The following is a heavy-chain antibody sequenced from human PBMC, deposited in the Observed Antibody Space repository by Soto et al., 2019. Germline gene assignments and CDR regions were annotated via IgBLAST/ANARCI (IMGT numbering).Heavy chain of an antibody. Sequence: EVQLLESGGGVVQPGGSLRLSCAASGFTFSRYAMNWVRRAPGKGLEWVSAIRSGGNPTYYADSVKGRFTISRDNPKNTVYLQMDSLRAEDTAVYYCAKAPAHDFGDYWPHWYFELWGRGTLVTVSS. J-gene: IGHJ2*01. CDR1: GFTFSRYA. V-gene: IGHV3-23*01. CDR3: AKAPAHDFGDYWPHWYFEL. D-gene: IGHD4-17*01. CDR2: IRSGGNPT.